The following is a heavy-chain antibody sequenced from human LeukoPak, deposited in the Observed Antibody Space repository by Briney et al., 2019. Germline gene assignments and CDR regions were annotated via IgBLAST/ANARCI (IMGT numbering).Heavy chain of an antibody. J-gene: IGHJ2*01. D-gene: IGHD6-19*01. CDR2: ISGSGGTT. CDR1: GFTFSSYG. CDR3: ARIAVAGSYWYFDL. V-gene: IGHV3-48*04. Sequence: PGRSLRLSCAASGFTFSSYGMHWVRQAPGKGLEWVSVISGSGGTTFYTDSVKGRFTISRDNAKNSLYLQMNSLRAEDTAVYYCARIAVAGSYWYFDLWGRGTLVTVSS.